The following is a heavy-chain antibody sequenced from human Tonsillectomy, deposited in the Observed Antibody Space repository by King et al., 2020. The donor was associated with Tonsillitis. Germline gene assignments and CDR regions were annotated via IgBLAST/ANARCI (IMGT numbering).Heavy chain of an antibody. CDR2: IYYSGST. D-gene: IGHD5-18*01. CDR3: AGRGHSYGQYDY. J-gene: IGHJ4*02. CDR1: GDSIRSSGYY. V-gene: IGHV4-39*07. Sequence: QLQESGPGLVKPSETLSLICTVSGDSIRSSGYYWGWIRQPPGKELGWIGSIYYSGSTYQNPSLKSRVTISVDTSKNQFSLKLNSVTAADTAIYFCAGRGHSYGQYDYWGQGTLVTVSS.